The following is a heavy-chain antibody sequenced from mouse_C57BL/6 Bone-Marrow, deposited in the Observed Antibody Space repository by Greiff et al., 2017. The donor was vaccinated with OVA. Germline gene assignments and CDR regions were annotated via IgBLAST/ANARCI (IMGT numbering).Heavy chain of an antibody. D-gene: IGHD2-4*01. V-gene: IGHV2-5*01. CDR2: IWRGGST. J-gene: IGHJ2*01. CDR1: GFSLTSYG. Sequence: VQLQESGPGLVQPSQSLSITCTVSGFSLTSYGVHWVRQSPGKGLEWLGVIWRGGSTDYNAAFMSRLSITKENSKSQVFFKMNSLQADDTAIYYCAKYYDYDGYFDYWGQGTTLTVSS. CDR3: AKYYDYDGYFDY.